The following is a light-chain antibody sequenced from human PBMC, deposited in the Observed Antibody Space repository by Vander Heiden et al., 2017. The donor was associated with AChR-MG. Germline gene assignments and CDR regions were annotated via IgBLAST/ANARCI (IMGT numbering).Light chain of an antibody. CDR3: HQDDNWPHT. Sequence: EIVMTQSPATLSVSPGEGATLSCRASQSIGSNLAWYQQKPGQPPRLLIYATSTRASGLPAKFSGSGSGTEFTLTITSLHSEDFAVYYCHQDDNWPHTFGRGTKLDMK. J-gene: IGKJ2*01. V-gene: IGKV3-15*01. CDR2: ATS. CDR1: QSIGSN.